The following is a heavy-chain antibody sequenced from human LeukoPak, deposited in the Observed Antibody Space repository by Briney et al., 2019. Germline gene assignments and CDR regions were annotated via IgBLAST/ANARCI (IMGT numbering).Heavy chain of an antibody. D-gene: IGHD3-9*01. CDR3: AHNSNYDILTGYYRGGYYFDY. J-gene: IGHJ4*02. CDR1: GFSLSTSGVG. Sequence: SGPTLVKPTQTLTPTCTFSGFSLSTSGVGVGWIRQPPGKALEWLALIYWDDDKRYSPSLKSRLTITKDTSKNQVVLTMTNMDPVDTATYYCAHNSNYDILTGYYRGGYYFDYWGQGTLVTVSS. V-gene: IGHV2-5*02. CDR2: IYWDDDK.